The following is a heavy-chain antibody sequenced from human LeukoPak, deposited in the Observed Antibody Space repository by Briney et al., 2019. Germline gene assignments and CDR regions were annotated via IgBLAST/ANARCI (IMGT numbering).Heavy chain of an antibody. J-gene: IGHJ6*02. Sequence: ASVKVSCKASGYTFNSYAMNWVRQAPGQGLEWMGWINTNTGNPTYAQGFTGRFVFSLDTSVSTAYLQISSLKAEDTAVYYCARVMVRGGHYYYYGMDVWGQGTTVTVSS. CDR1: GYTFNSYA. CDR2: INTNTGNP. D-gene: IGHD3-10*01. CDR3: ARVMVRGGHYYYYGMDV. V-gene: IGHV7-4-1*02.